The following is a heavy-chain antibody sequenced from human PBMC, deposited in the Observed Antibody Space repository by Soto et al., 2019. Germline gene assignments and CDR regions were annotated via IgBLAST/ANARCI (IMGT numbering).Heavy chain of an antibody. Sequence: PSETLSLTCTVSGGSISSYYWSWIRQPAGKGLEWIGRIYTSGSTNYNPSLKSRVTMSVDTSKNQFSLKLSSVTAADTAVYYCATQTYCGGDCYHPFDIWGQGTMVTV. D-gene: IGHD2-21*02. V-gene: IGHV4-4*07. CDR3: ATQTYCGGDCYHPFDI. CDR2: IYTSGST. CDR1: GGSISSYY. J-gene: IGHJ3*02.